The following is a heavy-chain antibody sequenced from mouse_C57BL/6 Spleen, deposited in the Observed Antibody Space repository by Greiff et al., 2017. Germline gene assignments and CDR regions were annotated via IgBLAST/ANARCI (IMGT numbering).Heavy chain of an antibody. D-gene: IGHD2-3*01. Sequence: QVQLQQPGAELVMPGASVKLSCKASGYTFTSYWMHWVKQRPGQGLEWIGEIDPSDSYTNYNQKFKGKSTLTVDKSSSPAYMQLSSLTSEDSAVYYCARRDGHYRVYFDYWGQGTTLTVSS. CDR2: IDPSDSYT. J-gene: IGHJ2*01. V-gene: IGHV1-69*01. CDR3: ARRDGHYRVYFDY. CDR1: GYTFTSYW.